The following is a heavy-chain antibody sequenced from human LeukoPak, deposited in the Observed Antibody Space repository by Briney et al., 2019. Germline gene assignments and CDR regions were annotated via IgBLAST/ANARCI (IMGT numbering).Heavy chain of an antibody. CDR2: VTASGGSP. J-gene: IGHJ6*02. V-gene: IGHV3-23*01. CDR1: GFTFSSYA. Sequence: GGSLRLSCAASGFTFSSYAMSWVRQVPGKGLEWVSAVTASGGSPYYADSVKGRFTISRDNSKNTLYLQMNSLRAEDTAVYYCAKLGILGIILTGHYRMDVWGQGTTVTVSS. D-gene: IGHD3-9*01. CDR3: AKLGILGIILTGHYRMDV.